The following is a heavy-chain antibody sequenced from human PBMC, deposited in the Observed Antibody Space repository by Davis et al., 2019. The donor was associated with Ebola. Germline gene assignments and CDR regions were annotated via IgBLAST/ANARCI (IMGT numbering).Heavy chain of an antibody. Sequence: AASVNVSCKASGYTFTSYGISWARQAPGQGLEWMGWISAYNGNTNYAQKLQGRVTMTTDTSTSTAYMELRSLRSDDTAVYYCARATTMVRGDTWFDPWGQGTLVTVSS. J-gene: IGHJ5*02. CDR1: GYTFTSYG. CDR3: ARATTMVRGDTWFDP. V-gene: IGHV1-18*01. D-gene: IGHD3-10*01. CDR2: ISAYNGNT.